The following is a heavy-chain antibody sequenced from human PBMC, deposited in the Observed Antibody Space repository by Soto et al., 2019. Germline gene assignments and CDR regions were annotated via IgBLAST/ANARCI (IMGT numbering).Heavy chain of an antibody. CDR1: GGSISNDDYY. CDR3: ARAHAPTLPFDY. D-gene: IGHD2-15*01. J-gene: IGHJ4*01. CDR2: ISYSGNA. V-gene: IGHV4-61*08. Sequence: SETLSLTCTVSGGSISNDDYYWNWIRQPPGKGLEWVGYISYSGNAKYNPSLKSRVTISVDTSKNQFSLSLDSVTAADTAVYFCARAHAPTLPFDYWGQGTLVTVSS.